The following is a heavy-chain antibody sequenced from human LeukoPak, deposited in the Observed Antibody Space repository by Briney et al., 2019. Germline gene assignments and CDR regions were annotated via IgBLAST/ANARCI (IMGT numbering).Heavy chain of an antibody. V-gene: IGHV4-59*01. D-gene: IGHD6-13*01. Sequence: HPSETLSLTCTVSGVSISSYYWSWIRQPPGKGLEWIGYIYYSGSTNYNFSLKSRVTISVDASKNQFSLKLTSVTAADTAVYYCARLGKYSSSWYYFDYWGQGILVTASS. J-gene: IGHJ4*02. CDR3: ARLGKYSSSWYYFDY. CDR1: GVSISSYY. CDR2: IYYSGST.